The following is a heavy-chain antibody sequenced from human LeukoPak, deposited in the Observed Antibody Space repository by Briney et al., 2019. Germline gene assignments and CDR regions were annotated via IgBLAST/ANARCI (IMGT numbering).Heavy chain of an antibody. J-gene: IGHJ4*02. Sequence: PSETLSLTCAVYGGSFSGYYWSWIRLPPGKGLEWIGEINHSGSTNYNPSLKSRVTISVDTSKIQFSLKLSSVTAADTAVYYCARRAWSLPFDYWGQGTLVTVSS. CDR2: INHSGST. CDR3: ARRAWSLPFDY. V-gene: IGHV4-34*01. CDR1: GGSFSGYY. D-gene: IGHD2-8*02.